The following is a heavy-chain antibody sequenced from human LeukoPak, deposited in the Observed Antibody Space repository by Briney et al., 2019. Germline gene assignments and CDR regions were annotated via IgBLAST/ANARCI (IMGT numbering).Heavy chain of an antibody. CDR3: AGGYCSSTSCLDYYYYMDV. J-gene: IGHJ6*03. CDR1: GGTFSSYA. V-gene: IGHV1-69*13. CDR2: IIPIFGTA. D-gene: IGHD2-2*03. Sequence: SVKVSCKASGGTFSSYAIRWMRQAPGQGLEWMGGIIPIFGTANYAQKFQGRVTITADESTSTAYMELSSLRSEDTAVYYCAGGYCSSTSCLDYYYYMDVWGKGTTVTVSS.